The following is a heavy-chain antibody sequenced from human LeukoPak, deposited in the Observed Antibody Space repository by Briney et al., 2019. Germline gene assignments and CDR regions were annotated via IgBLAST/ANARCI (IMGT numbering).Heavy chain of an antibody. CDR2: IYSGGST. CDR1: GFTVSSNY. J-gene: IGHJ4*02. V-gene: IGHV3-66*01. CDR3: AKSHGSGYYNYFDY. Sequence: LSGGSLRLSCAASGFTVSSNYMSWVRQAPGKGLEWVSVIYSGGSTYYADSVKGRFTISRDNSKNTLYLQMNSLRAEDTAVYYCAKSHGSGYYNYFDYWGQGTLVTVSS. D-gene: IGHD3-22*01.